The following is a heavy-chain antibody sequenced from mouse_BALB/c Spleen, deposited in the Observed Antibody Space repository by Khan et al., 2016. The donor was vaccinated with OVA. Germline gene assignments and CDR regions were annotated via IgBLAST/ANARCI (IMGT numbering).Heavy chain of an antibody. Sequence: VQRVESGPGLVAPSQSLSITCTVSGFSLSRYNIHWVRQPPGKGLEWLGMIWGGGGTDYNSTLKSRLSINKDNSKSQGILKMNSLQTDDTAKSYCARASYRYGGYYAMDYWGQGTSVTVSS. J-gene: IGHJ4*01. V-gene: IGHV2-6-4*01. CDR1: GFSLSRYN. CDR2: IWGGGGT. D-gene: IGHD2-14*01. CDR3: ARASYRYGGYYAMDY.